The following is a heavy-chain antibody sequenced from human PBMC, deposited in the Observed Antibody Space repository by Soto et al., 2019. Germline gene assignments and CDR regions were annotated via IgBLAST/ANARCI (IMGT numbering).Heavy chain of an antibody. Sequence: QVQLVQSGAEVKKPGSSVKVSCKASGGTFSSYAISWVRQAPGQGLEWMGGIIPIFGTANYAQKFQGTVTITADESTSTAYMELSSLRSEDTAVYYCARDSFSGSFDYYYYGMDVWGQGTTVTVSS. CDR1: GGTFSSYA. CDR3: ARDSFSGSFDYYYYGMDV. J-gene: IGHJ6*02. CDR2: IIPIFGTA. D-gene: IGHD1-26*01. V-gene: IGHV1-69*01.